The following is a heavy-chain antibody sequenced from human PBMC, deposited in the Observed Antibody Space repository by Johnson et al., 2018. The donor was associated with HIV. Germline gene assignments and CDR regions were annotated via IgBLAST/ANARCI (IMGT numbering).Heavy chain of an antibody. CDR1: GFTVSSNY. D-gene: IGHD1-26*01. CDR3: TRGSFTDDAFDV. V-gene: IGHV3-66*02. Sequence: VQLVESGGGLVQPGGSLRLSCAASGFTVSSNYMSWVRQAPGKGLEWVSVIYSGGSTYYAASVKCRFTISRDNSTNLLYLQMNRLRPEDTAVYYCTRGSFTDDAFDVWGPGTMVTVSS. CDR2: IYSGGST. J-gene: IGHJ3*01.